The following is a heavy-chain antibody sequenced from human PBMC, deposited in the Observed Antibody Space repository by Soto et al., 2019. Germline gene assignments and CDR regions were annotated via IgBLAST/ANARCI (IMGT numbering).Heavy chain of an antibody. CDR1: GFTFSSFA. V-gene: IGHV3-23*01. J-gene: IGHJ4*02. Sequence: SGGSLRLSCSASGFTFSSFAMRWVRQAPGKGLEWVSAISGSAGTTYYADSVKGRFTISRDNSKNTLYLQMNSLRAEDTAVYYCAKSKGRYYYDSSGYQNFWGQGTLVTVSS. D-gene: IGHD3-22*01. CDR2: ISGSAGTT. CDR3: AKSKGRYYYDSSGYQNF.